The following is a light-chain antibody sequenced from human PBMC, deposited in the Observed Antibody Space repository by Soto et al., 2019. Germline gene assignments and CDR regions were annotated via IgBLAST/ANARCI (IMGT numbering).Light chain of an antibody. Sequence: DIQMTQSPASLSASVGDRVTITCRASQTISSYLNWYQQKAGAAPKLLIYSAPTLQSGVPSRFSGTGFGTDYTITVSSLQPADFAVCYCQPSFRSPYPFCHATKLDI. CDR2: SAP. J-gene: IGKJ2*01. CDR3: QPSFRSPYP. CDR1: QTISSY. V-gene: IGKV1-39*01.